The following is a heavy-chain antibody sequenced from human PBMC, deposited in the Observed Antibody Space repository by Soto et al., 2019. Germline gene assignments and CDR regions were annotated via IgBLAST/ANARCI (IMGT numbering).Heavy chain of an antibody. CDR3: ARSRGIAAASTAFDI. J-gene: IGHJ3*02. Sequence: SVKVSCEASGGTFSSYAISWVRQAPVQGLEWMGGIIPIFGTANYAQKFQGRVTITADESTSTAYMELSSLRSEDTAVYYCARSRGIAAASTAFDIWGQGTMVTVSS. V-gene: IGHV1-69*01. CDR2: IIPIFGTA. CDR1: GGTFSSYA. D-gene: IGHD6-13*01.